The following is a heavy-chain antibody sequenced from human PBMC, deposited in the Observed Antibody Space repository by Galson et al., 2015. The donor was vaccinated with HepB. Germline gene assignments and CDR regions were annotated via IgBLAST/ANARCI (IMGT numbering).Heavy chain of an antibody. CDR2: ISGSGGST. Sequence: SLRLSCAASGFTFSSYAMSWVRQAPGKGLEWVSAISGSGGSTYYADSVKGRFTISRDNSKNTLYLQMNSLRAEDTAVYYCARKLRSYPANIAAAALDYWGQGTLVTVSS. CDR1: GFTFSSYA. CDR3: ARKLRSYPANIAAAALDY. D-gene: IGHD6-13*01. V-gene: IGHV3-23*01. J-gene: IGHJ4*02.